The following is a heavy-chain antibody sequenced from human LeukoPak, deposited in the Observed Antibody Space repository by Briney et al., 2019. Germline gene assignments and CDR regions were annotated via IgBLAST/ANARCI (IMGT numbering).Heavy chain of an antibody. Sequence: PGGSLRLSCAASGFTFSSYGMHWVRQAPGKGLEWVAVIWYDGSNKYYADSVKGRFAISRDNSKNTLYLQMNSLRAEDTAVYYCAKELYYLDYWGQGTLVTVSS. V-gene: IGHV3-33*06. J-gene: IGHJ4*02. CDR1: GFTFSSYG. CDR3: AKELYYLDY. CDR2: IWYDGSNK.